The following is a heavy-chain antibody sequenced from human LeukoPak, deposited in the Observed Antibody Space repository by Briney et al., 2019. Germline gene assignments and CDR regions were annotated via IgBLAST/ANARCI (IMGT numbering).Heavy chain of an antibody. CDR3: AREIIVVVVAAQTVYNWFDP. J-gene: IGHJ5*02. Sequence: ILSLTCTVPGGSISSGDYSWCGIRQPPGKSLEWFGFIDYIGSTYYNPSLKSRVTISVNTSKNQLSLKLTSITAADTAVYYCAREIIVVVVAAQTVYNWFDPWGQGTLVTVSS. CDR1: GGSISSGDYS. D-gene: IGHD2-15*01. CDR2: IDYIGST. V-gene: IGHV4-30-4*08.